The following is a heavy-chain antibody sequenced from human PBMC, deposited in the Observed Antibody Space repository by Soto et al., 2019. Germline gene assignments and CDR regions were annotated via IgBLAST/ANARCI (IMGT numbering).Heavy chain of an antibody. CDR1: GYTFTSYA. J-gene: IGHJ6*03. D-gene: IGHD3-10*01. CDR2: INAGNGNT. V-gene: IGHV1-3*01. CDR3: AREHYYGSGSYYNAPYYYMDV. Sequence: ASVKVSCKASGYTFTSYAMHWVRQAPGQRLEWMGWINAGNGNTKYSQKFQGRVTITRDTSASTAYMELSSLRSEDTAVYYCAREHYYGSGSYYNAPYYYMDVWGKGTTVTVSS.